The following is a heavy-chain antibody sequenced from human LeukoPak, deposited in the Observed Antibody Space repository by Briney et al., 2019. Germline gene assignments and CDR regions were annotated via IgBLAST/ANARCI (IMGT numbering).Heavy chain of an antibody. CDR3: ARGGSYGGYHSY. CDR1: GGFISSSSYY. D-gene: IGHD4-23*01. Sequence: SETLSLTCTVSGGFISSSSYYWGWIRQPPGKGLEWIGSIYYSGSTYYSPSLKSRVTISVDTSKNQFSLKLRSVTAADTALYYCARGGSYGGYHSYWGQGTLVTVSS. V-gene: IGHV4-39*07. CDR2: IYYSGST. J-gene: IGHJ4*02.